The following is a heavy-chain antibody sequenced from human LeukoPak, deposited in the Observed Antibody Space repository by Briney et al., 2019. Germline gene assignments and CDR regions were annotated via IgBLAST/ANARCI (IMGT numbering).Heavy chain of an antibody. CDR3: ARDNYYGSGSYYKTPYYYYGMDV. CDR2: ISSSSSYI. J-gene: IGHJ6*04. Sequence: GGSLRLSCAASGFTFSSYSMNWVRQAPGKGLEWVSSISSSSSYIYYADSVKGRFTISRDNAKNSLYLQMNSLRAEGTAVYYCARDNYYGSGSYYKTPYYYYGMDVWGKGTTVTVSS. D-gene: IGHD3-10*01. CDR1: GFTFSSYS. V-gene: IGHV3-21*01.